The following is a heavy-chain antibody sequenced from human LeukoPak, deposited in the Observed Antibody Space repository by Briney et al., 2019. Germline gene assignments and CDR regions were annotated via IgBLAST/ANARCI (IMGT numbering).Heavy chain of an antibody. CDR3: ARLGRFLELYV. Sequence: SQTLSLTCTVSGGSIGSSSSYWSWIRQPAGKGLEWIGRIYTSGNTNYNPSLKSRVTISVDTSKNQFSLKLRSVTAADTAVYYCARLGRFLELYVWGKGTTVTVSS. J-gene: IGHJ6*04. V-gene: IGHV4-61*02. CDR2: IYTSGNT. D-gene: IGHD3-3*01. CDR1: GGSIGSSSSY.